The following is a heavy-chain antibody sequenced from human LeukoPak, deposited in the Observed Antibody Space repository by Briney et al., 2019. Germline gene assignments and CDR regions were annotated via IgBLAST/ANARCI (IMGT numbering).Heavy chain of an antibody. CDR3: AKDGGRGSSSPYFDY. J-gene: IGHJ4*02. Sequence: GRSLRLSCAASGFTFSSYAMSWVRQAPGKGLEWVSAISGSGGSTYYADSVKGRFTISRDNSKNTLYLQMNSLRAEDTAVYYCAKDGGRGSSSPYFDYWGQGTLVTVSS. CDR1: GFTFSSYA. CDR2: ISGSGGST. V-gene: IGHV3-23*01. D-gene: IGHD6-6*01.